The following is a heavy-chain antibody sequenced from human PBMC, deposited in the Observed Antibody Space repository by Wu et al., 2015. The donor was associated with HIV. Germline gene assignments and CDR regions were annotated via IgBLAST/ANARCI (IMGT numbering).Heavy chain of an antibody. CDR2: INPNSGGT. V-gene: IGHV1-2*02. CDR3: ARDQVLRYFDWLPAPPAPDGMDV. J-gene: IGHJ6*02. Sequence: QVQLVQSGAEVKKPGASVKVSCKASGYTFTGYYMHWVRQAPGQGLEWMGWINPNSGGTNYAQKFQGRVTMTRDTSISIAYMELSRLRSDDTAVYYCARDQVLRYFDWLPAPPAPDGMDVWGQGTTVTVSS. CDR1: GYTFTGYY. D-gene: IGHD3-9*01.